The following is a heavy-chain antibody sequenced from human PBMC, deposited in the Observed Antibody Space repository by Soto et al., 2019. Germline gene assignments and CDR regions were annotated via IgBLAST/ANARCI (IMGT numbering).Heavy chain of an antibody. J-gene: IGHJ4*02. D-gene: IGHD6-19*01. CDR3: AREQGAVAGVGEIDY. Sequence: GGSLRLSCAASAFTFSSYALHWVRQAPGKGLEWVAVISYDGSNQYYSDSVKGRFTISRDNSKKKLYLQINSLRAEDTAVYYCAREQGAVAGVGEIDYWGQGTLVTVSS. V-gene: IGHV3-30*04. CDR2: ISYDGSNQ. CDR1: AFTFSSYA.